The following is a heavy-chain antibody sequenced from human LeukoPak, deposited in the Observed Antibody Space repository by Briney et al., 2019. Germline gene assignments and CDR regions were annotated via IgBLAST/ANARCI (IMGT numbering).Heavy chain of an antibody. V-gene: IGHV3-21*01. CDR3: ARDPSEDYGDYGYYYYGMDV. J-gene: IGHJ6*02. D-gene: IGHD4-17*01. Sequence: GGSLRLSCAASGFTFSSYSMNWVRQAPGKGLEWVSSISSSSSYIYYADSVKGRFTISRDNAKNSLYLQMNSLRAEDTAVYYCARDPSEDYGDYGYYYYGMDVWGQGTTVTVSS. CDR1: GFTFSSYS. CDR2: ISSSSSYI.